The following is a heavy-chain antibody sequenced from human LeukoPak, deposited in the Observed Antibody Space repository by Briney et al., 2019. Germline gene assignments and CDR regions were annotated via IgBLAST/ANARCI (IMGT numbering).Heavy chain of an antibody. J-gene: IGHJ4*02. D-gene: IGHD6-19*01. CDR3: ARDRGWRLFDY. CDR2: ISYDGSNK. CDR1: GFTFSSYA. Sequence: GGSLRLSCAASGFTFSSYAMHWVRQAPGKGLEWVAVISYDGSNKYYADSVKGRFTISRDNSKNTLYLQMNSLRAEDTAVYYCARDRGWRLFDYRGQGTLVTVSS. V-gene: IGHV3-30-3*01.